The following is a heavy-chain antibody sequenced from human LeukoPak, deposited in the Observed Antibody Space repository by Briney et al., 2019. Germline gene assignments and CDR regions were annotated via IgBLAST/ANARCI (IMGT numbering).Heavy chain of an antibody. D-gene: IGHD4-17*01. V-gene: IGHV1-8*02. CDR1: GYTFTGYY. Sequence: ASVKVSCKASGYTFTGYYMHWVRQATGQGLEWMGWMNPNSGNTGYAQKFQGRVTMTRNTSISTAYMELSSLRSEDTAVYYCARMTTTLYYYYYGMDVWGQGTTVTVSS. CDR3: ARMTTTLYYYYYGMDV. CDR2: MNPNSGNT. J-gene: IGHJ6*02.